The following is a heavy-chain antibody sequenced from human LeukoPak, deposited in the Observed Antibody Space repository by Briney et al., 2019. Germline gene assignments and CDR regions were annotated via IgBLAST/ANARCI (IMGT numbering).Heavy chain of an antibody. CDR1: GFTFSSYA. Sequence: GGSLRLSCAASGFTFSSYAMSWVRQAPGKGLEWVSASSGGGAGTYYADSVKGRFTISRDDPKDTLYLQMNSLSAEDTPIYYCAKPPYYYDSRDAFDVWGQGTMVTVSS. CDR2: SSGGGAGT. J-gene: IGHJ3*01. CDR3: AKPPYYYDSRDAFDV. D-gene: IGHD3-22*01. V-gene: IGHV3-23*01.